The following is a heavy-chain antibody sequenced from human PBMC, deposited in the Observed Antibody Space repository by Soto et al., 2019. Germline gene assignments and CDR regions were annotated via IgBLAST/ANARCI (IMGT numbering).Heavy chain of an antibody. Sequence: PGGSLRLSCAASGLSVSSSDMSWARQASGKGLEWVSVIYSGGSTHDADSVKGRFTISRDNSKNTVHLQMNSLRVDDTAVYFCSTSSRNEYHFAMDAWGQGTTVTVSS. D-gene: IGHD6-6*01. J-gene: IGHJ6*02. CDR3: STSSRNEYHFAMDA. CDR1: GLSVSSSD. V-gene: IGHV3-53*01. CDR2: IYSGGST.